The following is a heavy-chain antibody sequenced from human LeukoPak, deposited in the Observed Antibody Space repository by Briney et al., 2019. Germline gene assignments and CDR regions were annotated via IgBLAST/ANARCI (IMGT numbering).Heavy chain of an antibody. CDR3: ARPRMAAVGYAFDI. J-gene: IGHJ3*02. D-gene: IGHD5-24*01. CDR2: IYVGDSDT. V-gene: IGHV5-51*01. CDR1: EYSFTNYW. Sequence: GESLKISCKGSEYSFTNYWIGWVRQMPGKNLEWMGIIYVGDSDTRYSPSFQGQVTISADKSINTAYLQWSSLKASDTAMYYCARPRMAAVGYAFDIWGQGTMVTVSS.